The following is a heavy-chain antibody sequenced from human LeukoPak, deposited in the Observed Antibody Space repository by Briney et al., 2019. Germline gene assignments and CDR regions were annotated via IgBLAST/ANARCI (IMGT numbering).Heavy chain of an antibody. Sequence: SETRSLTCTVSGGSISSGDYYWSWIRQPPGKGLEWIGYIYYSGSTCYNPSLKSRVTISVDTSKNQFSLKLSSVTAADTVVYYCALRYYDILTGYSEFDYWGQGTLVTVSS. D-gene: IGHD3-9*01. J-gene: IGHJ4*02. CDR3: ALRYYDILTGYSEFDY. CDR1: GGSISSGDYY. CDR2: IYYSGST. V-gene: IGHV4-30-4*08.